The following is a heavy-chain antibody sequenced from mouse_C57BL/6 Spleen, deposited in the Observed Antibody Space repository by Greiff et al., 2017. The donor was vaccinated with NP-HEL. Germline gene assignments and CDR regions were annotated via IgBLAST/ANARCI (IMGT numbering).Heavy chain of an antibody. CDR3: ARGVSLWFYYALDY. V-gene: IGHV2-2*01. D-gene: IGHD2-2*01. CDR2: IWSGGST. Sequence: QVQLQQSGPGLVQPSQSLSITCTVSGFSLTSYGVHWVRQSPGKGLEWLGVIWSGGSTDYNAAFISRLSISKDNSTSQVFFKMNSLQADDTAIYYCARGVSLWFYYALDYWGQGTSVTVSS. CDR1: GFSLTSYG. J-gene: IGHJ4*01.